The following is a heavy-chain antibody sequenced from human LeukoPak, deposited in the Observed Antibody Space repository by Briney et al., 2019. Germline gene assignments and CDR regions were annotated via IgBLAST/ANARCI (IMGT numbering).Heavy chain of an antibody. V-gene: IGHV1-2*02. CDR2: INPNSGAA. CDR1: GYTFTAYF. CDR3: ARAVLGYDFSEFQYKNWYFDI. Sequence: GASVKVSFKTSGYTFTAYFIHWVRQAPGQGLEWMGWINPNSGAATYAQKFQDRVTMTRDTSITTVDVELSRLRPDDSAVYYCARAVLGYDFSEFQYKNWYFDIWGRGTLVTVSS. J-gene: IGHJ2*01. D-gene: IGHD3-3*01.